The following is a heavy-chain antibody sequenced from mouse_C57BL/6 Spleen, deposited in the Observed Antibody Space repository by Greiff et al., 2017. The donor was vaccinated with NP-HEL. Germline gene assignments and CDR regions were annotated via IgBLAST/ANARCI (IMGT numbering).Heavy chain of an antibody. CDR2: ISYDGSN. D-gene: IGHD2-5*01. V-gene: IGHV3-6*01. Sequence: EVQLVESGPGLVKPSQSLSLTCSVTGYSITSGYYWNWIRQFPGNKLEWMGYISYDGSNNYNPSLKNRISITRDTSKNQFFLKLNSVTTEDTATYYCARGPLYSKTYAMDYWGQGTSVTVSS. CDR3: ARGPLYSKTYAMDY. J-gene: IGHJ4*01. CDR1: GYSITSGYY.